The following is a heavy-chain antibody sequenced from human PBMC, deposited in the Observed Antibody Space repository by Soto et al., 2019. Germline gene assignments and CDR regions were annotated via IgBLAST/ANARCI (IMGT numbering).Heavy chain of an antibody. Sequence: GRSLRLSCEASGCTFSNYAMSLIRQAQGQGLEWVSGISGGGSTYYADSVKGRFTISRDNSKNTLYLQMNRLRADDTAVYYCAKVAYNIVPTRGAIDHWGQGTLVTVSS. J-gene: IGHJ4*02. CDR2: ISGGGST. CDR1: GCTFSNYA. V-gene: IGHV3-23*01. CDR3: AKVAYNIVPTRGAIDH. D-gene: IGHD1-20*01.